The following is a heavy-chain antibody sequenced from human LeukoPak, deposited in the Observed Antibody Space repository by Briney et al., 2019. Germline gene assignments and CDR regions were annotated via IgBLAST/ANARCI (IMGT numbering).Heavy chain of an antibody. Sequence: ASVKVSCKASGYTFTSYGISWARQPPGQGLEWMGWISAYNGNTNYAQKLQGRVTMTTDTSTSTAYMELRSLRSDDTAVYYCARDFSLAVAGTFDYWGQGTLVTVSS. V-gene: IGHV1-18*01. CDR1: GYTFTSYG. CDR3: ARDFSLAVAGTFDY. CDR2: ISAYNGNT. J-gene: IGHJ4*02. D-gene: IGHD6-19*01.